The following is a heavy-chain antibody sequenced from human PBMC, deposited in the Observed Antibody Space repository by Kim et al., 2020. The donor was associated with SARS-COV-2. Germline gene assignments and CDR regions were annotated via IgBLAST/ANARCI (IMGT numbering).Heavy chain of an antibody. CDR1: GFTFSFSG. CDR2: ISGGGGGST. Sequence: GGSLRLSCAASGFTFSFSGMSWVRQAPGKGLEWVSAISGGGGGSTNYADSVKGRFTISRDNSKNTLFLQINSLRAEDTAVYYCATVRLATTRSFDYWGQGTLVTVSS. V-gene: IGHV3-23*01. D-gene: IGHD6-19*01. CDR3: ATVRLATTRSFDY. J-gene: IGHJ4*02.